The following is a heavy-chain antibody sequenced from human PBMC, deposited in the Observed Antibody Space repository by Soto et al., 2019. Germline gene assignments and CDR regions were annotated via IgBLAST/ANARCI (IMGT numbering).Heavy chain of an antibody. J-gene: IGHJ6*02. CDR2: INAGNGNT. CDR1: GYTFTSYA. D-gene: IGHD3-10*01. Sequence: GASVKVTCKASGYTFTSYAMHWVRQAPGQSLEWMGWINAGNGNTKYSQKFQGRVTITRDTSASTAYMELSSLRSEDTAVYYCGRGAASRYYYYYGMDVWGQGTTVTVSS. V-gene: IGHV1-3*01. CDR3: GRGAASRYYYYYGMDV.